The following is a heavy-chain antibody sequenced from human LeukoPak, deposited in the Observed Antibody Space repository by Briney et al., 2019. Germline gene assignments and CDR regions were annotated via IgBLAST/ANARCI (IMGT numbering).Heavy chain of an antibody. J-gene: IGHJ4*02. CDR1: GGSISSSTYY. Sequence: PSQTLSLTCTVSGGSISSSTYYWGWIRQPPGKGLEWIASMYYIGSTYYNPSLKSRVTISQDTSKNQFSLRLDFVTAADTAVYYCVKEGFWGRGTLVTVSS. CDR3: VKEGF. V-gene: IGHV4-39*07. CDR2: MYYIGST.